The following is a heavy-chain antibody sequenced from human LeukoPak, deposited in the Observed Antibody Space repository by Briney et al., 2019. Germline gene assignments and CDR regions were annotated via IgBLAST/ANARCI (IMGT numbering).Heavy chain of an antibody. CDR2: IYYSGST. CDR3: ARSYGGHSVCDAFDI. D-gene: IGHD4-23*01. J-gene: IGHJ3*02. CDR1: GDSISSSSYY. V-gene: IGHV4-39*01. Sequence: SETLSLTCTVSGDSISSSSYYWGWIRQPPGKGLEWIGSIYYSGSTYYNPSLKSRVTISVDTSKNQFSLKLTSVTAADTAVYYCARSYGGHSVCDAFDIWGQGTMVTVSS.